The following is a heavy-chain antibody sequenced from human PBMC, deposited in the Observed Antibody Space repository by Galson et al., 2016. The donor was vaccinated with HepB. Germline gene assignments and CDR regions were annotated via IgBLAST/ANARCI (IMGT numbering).Heavy chain of an antibody. Sequence: SLRLSCAASGFTFSSYAMSWVRQAPGERLEWVSGIIDSGSSTYYADSVQGRFTISRDYYKNTLYLQMNTLRAEDTAVYYCAKDAAYSSTWNTGVMHAFDIWGQGTMVTVSS. J-gene: IGHJ3*02. CDR2: IIDSGSST. CDR1: GFTFSSYA. V-gene: IGHV3-23*01. CDR3: AKDAAYSSTWNTGVMHAFDI. D-gene: IGHD6-13*01.